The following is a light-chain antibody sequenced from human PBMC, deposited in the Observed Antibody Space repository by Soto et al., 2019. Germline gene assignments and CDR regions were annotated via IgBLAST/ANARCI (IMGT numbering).Light chain of an antibody. V-gene: IGLV1-44*01. Sequence: SALTQPPSASGTPGQRVTISCSGSNSNIGGNTVNWYQQLPGAAPKLLIYSNDQRPSGVPDRFSGSKFGTTASLAISGLQSEDEADYHCATWDDSLNAAVFGAGTKVTVL. CDR1: NSNIGGNT. J-gene: IGLJ1*01. CDR3: ATWDDSLNAAV. CDR2: SND.